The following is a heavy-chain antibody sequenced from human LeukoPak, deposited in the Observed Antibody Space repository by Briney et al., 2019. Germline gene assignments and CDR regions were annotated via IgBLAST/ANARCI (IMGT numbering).Heavy chain of an antibody. Sequence: GASVKVSCKVSGYTLTELTMHWVRQAPGKGLEWMGGFDPEDGETIYAQKFQGRVTMTEDTSTDTAYMELSSLRSEDTAVYYCASMVRGVILPFDYWGQGTLVTVSS. D-gene: IGHD3-10*01. V-gene: IGHV1-24*01. CDR1: GYTLTELT. J-gene: IGHJ4*02. CDR3: ASMVRGVILPFDY. CDR2: FDPEDGET.